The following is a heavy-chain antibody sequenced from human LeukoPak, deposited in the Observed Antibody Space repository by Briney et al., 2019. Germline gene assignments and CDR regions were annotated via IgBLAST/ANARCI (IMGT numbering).Heavy chain of an antibody. CDR2: INHSGST. CDR1: GGSISSYY. D-gene: IGHD6-6*01. CDR3: AREYSSSSVGEYYFDY. V-gene: IGHV4-34*01. J-gene: IGHJ4*02. Sequence: KASETLSLTCTVSGGSISSYYWGWIRQPPGKGLEWIGEINHSGSTNYNPSLKSRVTISVDTSKNQFSLKLSSVTAADTAVYYCAREYSSSSVGEYYFDYWGQGTLVTVSS.